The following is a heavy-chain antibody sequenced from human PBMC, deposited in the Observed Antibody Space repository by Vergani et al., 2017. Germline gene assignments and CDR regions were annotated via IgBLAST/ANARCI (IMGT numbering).Heavy chain of an antibody. CDR2: ISGSGGST. V-gene: IGHV3-23*04. CDR3: AKDVKGYCGGTSCYTGEDWYDP. CDR1: GFTFSSYA. J-gene: IGHJ5*01. Sequence: EVQLVESGGGLVKPGGSLRLSCAASGFTFSSYAMSWVRQAPGKGLEWVSAISGSGGSTYYADSVKGRFTISRDNSKNTLYLQMNSLRAEDTAVYYCAKDVKGYCGGTSCYTGEDWYDPWDQGTVITVSS. D-gene: IGHD2-2*02.